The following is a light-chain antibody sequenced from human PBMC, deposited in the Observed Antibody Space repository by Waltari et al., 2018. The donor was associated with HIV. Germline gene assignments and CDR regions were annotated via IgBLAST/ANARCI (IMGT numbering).Light chain of an antibody. CDR1: SIGGKS. Sequence: SYVLTQPPSVSVAPGQTARTTCGGSSIGGKSVHWYQQKPGQASVLVVSDDSDRPSGIPERFSGSKSGNTATLTISRVEAGDEADYYCQVWYSLTDPVVFGGGTKLTVL. CDR3: QVWYSLTDPVV. J-gene: IGLJ2*01. V-gene: IGLV3-21*02. CDR2: DDS.